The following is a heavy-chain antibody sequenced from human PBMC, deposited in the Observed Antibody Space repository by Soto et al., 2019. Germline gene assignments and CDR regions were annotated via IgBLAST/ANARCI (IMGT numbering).Heavy chain of an antibody. Sequence: SLRLPFAHPDFPFCSYRMQWVRQAPDKAAPWVAVVSYGGSNIYYAHSVKRRLTISRDNSKKTLQLQMNRVRDECTARYYCALFLWGGTGMDVWGQGTTVTVYS. J-gene: IGHJ6*02. CDR3: ALFLWGGTGMDV. D-gene: IGHD3-16*01. V-gene: IGHV3-30*03. CDR2: VSYGGSNI. CDR1: DFPFCSYR.